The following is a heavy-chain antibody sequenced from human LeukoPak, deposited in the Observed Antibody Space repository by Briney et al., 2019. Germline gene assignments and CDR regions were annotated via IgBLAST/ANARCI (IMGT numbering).Heavy chain of an antibody. Sequence: GGSLRLSCAASGFRFDSFYMGWIRQVPGKGLDYIALISASGAVPYYAESEEGRFTISRDNAKNSVSLQMNGLSADDTAIYYCARSLIVASEDYWGQGTQVIVSS. CDR1: GFRFDSFY. CDR2: ISASGAVP. D-gene: IGHD3-22*01. CDR3: ARSLIVASEDY. J-gene: IGHJ4*02. V-gene: IGHV3-11*04.